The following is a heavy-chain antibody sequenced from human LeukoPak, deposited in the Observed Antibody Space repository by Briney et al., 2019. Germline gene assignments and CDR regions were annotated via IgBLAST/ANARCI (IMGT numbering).Heavy chain of an antibody. D-gene: IGHD6-6*01. J-gene: IGHJ4*02. Sequence: SVKVSCKASGGTFSSYAISWVRQAPGQGLEWMGGIIPTFGTANYAQKFQGRVTITADESTSTAYMELSSLRSEDTAVYYCARGPEYSSSRGGFDYWGQGTLVTVSS. CDR1: GGTFSSYA. CDR2: IIPTFGTA. V-gene: IGHV1-69*13. CDR3: ARGPEYSSSRGGFDY.